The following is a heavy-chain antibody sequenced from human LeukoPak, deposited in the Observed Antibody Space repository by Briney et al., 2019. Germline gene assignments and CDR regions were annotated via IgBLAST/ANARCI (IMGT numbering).Heavy chain of an antibody. J-gene: IGHJ4*02. V-gene: IGHV4-59*01. CDR2: IYYSGST. Sequence: PSETLSLTCTVSGGSISSYYWSWIRQPPGKGLEWIGYIYYSGSTNYNPSLKSRVTISVDTSKNQFSLKLSSVTAADTAVYYCARGASSYYVSSDYFDYWGQGTLVTVSS. CDR3: ARGASSYYVSSDYFDY. CDR1: GGSISSYY. D-gene: IGHD3-22*01.